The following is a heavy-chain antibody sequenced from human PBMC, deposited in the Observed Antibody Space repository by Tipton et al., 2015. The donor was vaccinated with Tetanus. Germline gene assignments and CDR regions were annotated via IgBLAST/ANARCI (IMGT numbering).Heavy chain of an antibody. Sequence: TLSLTCAVYGGSFSSGGYYWSWIRQPPGKGLEWIGEINHSGSTNYNPSLKSRVTISVDTSKNQFSLKLSSVTAADTAVYYCARGRFVVAYYYYSGMDVWGQGTTVTVSS. CDR3: ARGRFVVAYYYYSGMDV. V-gene: IGHV4-34*01. CDR1: GGSFSSGGYY. J-gene: IGHJ6*02. D-gene: IGHD2-15*01. CDR2: INHSGST.